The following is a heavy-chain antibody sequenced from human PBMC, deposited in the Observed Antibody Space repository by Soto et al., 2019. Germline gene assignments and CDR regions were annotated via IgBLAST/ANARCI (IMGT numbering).Heavy chain of an antibody. Sequence: EVQLVESGGGLVKPGGSLRLSCAASGFTFSSYSMNWVRQAPGKGLEWVSSISSSSSYIYYADSVKGRFTISRDNAKNSLYRQMNRLSAEDTAVYYCARGADEGGYQPLLRRGLAPTGYELDVWGQGTTVTVSS. D-gene: IGHD2-2*01. V-gene: IGHV3-21*01. CDR1: GFTFSSYS. CDR3: ARGADEGGYQPLLRRGLAPTGYELDV. J-gene: IGHJ6*02. CDR2: ISSSSSYI.